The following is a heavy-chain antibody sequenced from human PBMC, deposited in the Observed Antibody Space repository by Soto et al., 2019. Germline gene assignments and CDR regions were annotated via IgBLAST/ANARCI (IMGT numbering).Heavy chain of an antibody. CDR1: GFTFSSYA. Sequence: QAGGSLRLSCAASGFTFSSYAMSWVRQAPGKGLEWVSAISGSGGSTYYADSVKGRFTISRDNSKNTLYLQMNSLRAEDTAVYYCAKSRLTMVRGVHYYYYGMDVWGQGTTVTVSS. J-gene: IGHJ6*02. CDR3: AKSRLTMVRGVHYYYYGMDV. CDR2: ISGSGGST. V-gene: IGHV3-23*01. D-gene: IGHD3-10*01.